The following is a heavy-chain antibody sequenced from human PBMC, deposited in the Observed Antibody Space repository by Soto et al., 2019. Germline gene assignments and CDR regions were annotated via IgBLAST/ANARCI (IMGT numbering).Heavy chain of an antibody. CDR3: ARDQSVVVPAAIGY. V-gene: IGHV3-33*01. CDR2: IWYDGSNK. Sequence: GGSLRLSCAASGFTFSSYGMHWVRQAPGKGLEWVAVIWYDGSNKYYAESVKGRFTISRDNSKNTLYLQMNSLRAEDTAVYYCARDQSVVVPAAIGYWGQGTLVTVSS. J-gene: IGHJ4*02. D-gene: IGHD2-2*01. CDR1: GFTFSSYG.